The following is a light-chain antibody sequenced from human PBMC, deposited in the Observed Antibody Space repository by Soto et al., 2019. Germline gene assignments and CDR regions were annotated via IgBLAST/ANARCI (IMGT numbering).Light chain of an antibody. J-gene: IGKJ1*01. CDR2: DAS. CDR1: RSVSSSY. V-gene: IGKV3-20*01. Sequence: EIVLTQSPGTLSLSPGERATLSCRASRSVSSSYLAWYQQKPGQAPRLLIYDASSRATGIPNRFSGSGSGTDFTLTISRLEPEDFAVFYCQQYGDSPTFGQGTKVDIK. CDR3: QQYGDSPT.